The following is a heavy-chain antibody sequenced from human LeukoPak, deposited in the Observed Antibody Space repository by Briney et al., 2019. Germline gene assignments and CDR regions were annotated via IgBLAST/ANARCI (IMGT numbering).Heavy chain of an antibody. CDR3: ARDGEVSSWERNAFDI. CDR1: GFTFSDYY. J-gene: IGHJ3*02. CDR2: ISSSSSTI. Sequence: GGSLRLSCAASGFTFSDYYVSWIRQTPGKGLEWVSYISSSSSTIYYADSVKGRFTISRDNAKNSLYLQMNSLRAEDTAVYYCARDGEVSSWERNAFDIWGQGTMVTVSS. V-gene: IGHV3-11*04. D-gene: IGHD6-13*01.